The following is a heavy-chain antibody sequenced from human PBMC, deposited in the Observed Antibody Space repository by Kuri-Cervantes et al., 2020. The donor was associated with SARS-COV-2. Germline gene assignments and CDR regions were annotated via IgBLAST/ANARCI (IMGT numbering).Heavy chain of an antibody. J-gene: IGHJ3*01. CDR3: ARDVGGYASQ. CDR1: GFTFSRFW. CDR2: IDEHGSYI. D-gene: IGHD4-23*01. Sequence: GGSLRLSCADSGFTFSRFWMHWVRQVPGKGLVWVSRIDEHGSYIDYADSVRGRFTISRDNAKNTLYLQMNSLRAEDTAVYYCARDVGGYASQWGRGTVVTVSS. V-gene: IGHV3-74*01.